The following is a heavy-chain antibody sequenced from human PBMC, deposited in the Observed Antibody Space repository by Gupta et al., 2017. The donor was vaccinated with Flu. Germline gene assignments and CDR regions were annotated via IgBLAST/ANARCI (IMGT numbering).Heavy chain of an antibody. CDR3: AMDPSYYDASAYDPPRHGLI. CDR2: VDPEDGET. Sequence: WVQQAPGKGLDWMGLVDPEDGETKYAGRFRDRVTITADTSTDTTYMELSRLRSEDTAIYYCAMDPSYYDASAYDPPRHGLIWGQGTQVTVSS. D-gene: IGHD3-22*01. V-gene: IGHV1-69-2*01. J-gene: IGHJ4*02.